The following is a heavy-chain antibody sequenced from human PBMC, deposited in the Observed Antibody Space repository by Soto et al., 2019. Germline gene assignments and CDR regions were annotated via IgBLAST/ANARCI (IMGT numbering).Heavy chain of an antibody. D-gene: IGHD4-4*01. CDR2: MNPYSGNI. Sequence: GASVKVSCKASGYTFSDNNINWVRQATGQGFEWMGWMNPYSGNIGYAQKFQGRVTMTRDTSLDTAYMELSSLRSEDTAVYYCARGTVVSTVRDYYYYMDVWGKGTTVTVSS. J-gene: IGHJ6*03. CDR1: GYTFSDNN. V-gene: IGHV1-8*02. CDR3: ARGTVVSTVRDYYYYMDV.